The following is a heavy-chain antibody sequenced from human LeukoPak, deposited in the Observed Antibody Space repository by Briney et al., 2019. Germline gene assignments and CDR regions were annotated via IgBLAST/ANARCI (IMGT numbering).Heavy chain of an antibody. D-gene: IGHD5-18*01. J-gene: IGHJ5*02. V-gene: IGHV3-23*01. CDR1: GFTFNNYA. CDR3: ARGGKLEPTAMAS. Sequence: PGGSLRLSCAASGFTFNNYAMNWVRQAPGKGLEWVSSISESGGTTDYADSVKGRFTISRDNSKNTLYLQMNSLRVEDTAIYYCARGGKLEPTAMASWGQGSPVVVAS. CDR2: ISESGGTT.